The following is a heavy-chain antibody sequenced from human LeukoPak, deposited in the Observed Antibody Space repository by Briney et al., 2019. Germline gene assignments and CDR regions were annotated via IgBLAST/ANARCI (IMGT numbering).Heavy chain of an antibody. CDR2: ISAYNGNT. CDR1: GYTFTGYY. Sequence: ASVKVSCKASGYTFTGYYMHWVRQAPGQGLEWMGWISAYNGNTNYAQKLQGRVTMTTDTSTSTAYMELRSLRSDDTAVYYCASSGWNLYYFDYWGQGTLVTVSS. V-gene: IGHV1-18*04. CDR3: ASSGWNLYYFDY. J-gene: IGHJ4*02. D-gene: IGHD6-19*01.